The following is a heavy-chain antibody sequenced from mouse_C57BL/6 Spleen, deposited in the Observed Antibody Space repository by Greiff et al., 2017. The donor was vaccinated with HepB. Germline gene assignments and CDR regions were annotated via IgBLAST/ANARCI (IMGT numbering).Heavy chain of an antibody. J-gene: IGHJ4*01. D-gene: IGHD3-2*02. V-gene: IGHV1-52*01. CDR1: GYTFTSYW. CDR2: IDPSDSET. CDR3: ARDSSGPYYAMDY. Sequence: QVQLQQPGAELVRPWSSVNLSCKASGYTFTSYWMHLVKQRPIQGLEWIGNIDPSDSETHYNQKFKDKAILTVDKSSSTAYMELSSLTSDDSADYYCARDSSGPYYAMDYWGQGTSVTVSS.